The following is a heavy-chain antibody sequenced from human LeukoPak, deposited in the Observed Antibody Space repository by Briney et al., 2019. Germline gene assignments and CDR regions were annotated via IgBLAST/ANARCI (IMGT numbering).Heavy chain of an antibody. J-gene: IGHJ4*02. D-gene: IGHD3-22*01. CDR1: GYSISTGYY. V-gene: IGHV4-38-2*01. CDR3: ARLGDYYDSSGYYYFDY. CDR2: IYHSGST. Sequence: PSETLCLTCAVSGYSISTGYYWGWIRQPRGKGLEWIGIIYHSGSTYYNPSLKSRVTISVDTSKNQFSLTLSSVTAADTAVYYCARLGDYYDSSGYYYFDYRGQGTLVTVSS.